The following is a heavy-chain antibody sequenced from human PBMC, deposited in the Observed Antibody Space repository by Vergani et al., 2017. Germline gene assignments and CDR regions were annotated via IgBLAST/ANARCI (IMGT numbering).Heavy chain of an antibody. J-gene: IGHJ3*02. CDR2: IKSKTDGGTT. Sequence: EVQLVESGGGLVKPGGSLRLSCAASGFTFSNAWMSWVRQAPGKGLEWVGRIKSKTDGGTTDYAAPVKGRFTITRDDSKNTLYLKMNSLKTEDTAVYYCTTGLTTVTTFAFDSWGQGTMVTVSS. D-gene: IGHD4-17*01. CDR3: TTGLTTVTTFAFDS. V-gene: IGHV3-15*01. CDR1: GFTFSNAW.